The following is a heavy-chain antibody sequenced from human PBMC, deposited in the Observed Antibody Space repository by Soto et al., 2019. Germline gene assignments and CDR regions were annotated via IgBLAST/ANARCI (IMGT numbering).Heavy chain of an antibody. Sequence: DVQLVESGGTLVRPGGSLRLSCGASGFTVSTNYMSWVRQAPGKGLEWVSVLYSDGRTYYADSVKGRFTISRDNSKNTLYLLMNGLRVEDTAVYYCARDLGDYFDSWGQGTLATVSS. CDR2: LYSDGRT. D-gene: IGHD3-10*01. J-gene: IGHJ4*02. CDR1: GFTVSTNY. V-gene: IGHV3-66*01. CDR3: ARDLGDYFDS.